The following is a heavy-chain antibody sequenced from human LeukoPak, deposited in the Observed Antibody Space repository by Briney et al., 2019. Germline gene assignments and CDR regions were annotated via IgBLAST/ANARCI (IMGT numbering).Heavy chain of an antibody. CDR3: ARAPREAYDSSGYYYLMPPDY. J-gene: IGHJ4*02. D-gene: IGHD3-22*01. V-gene: IGHV1-69*13. Sequence: AASVKVSCKASGGTFSSYAISWVRQAPGQGLEWMGGIIPIFGTANYAQKFQGRVTITADESTSTAYMELSSLRSEDTAVYYCARAPREAYDSSGYYYLMPPDYWGQGTLVTVSS. CDR1: GGTFSSYA. CDR2: IIPIFGTA.